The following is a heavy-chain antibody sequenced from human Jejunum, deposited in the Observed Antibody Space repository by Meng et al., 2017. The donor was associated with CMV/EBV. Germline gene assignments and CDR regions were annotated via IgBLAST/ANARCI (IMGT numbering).Heavy chain of an antibody. CDR1: GGSFSGYY. CDR3: ARCPRDDDSGYWFFDN. J-gene: IGHJ4*02. Sequence: GQLQGWGAGLLKPLETLSRTCAVYGGSFSGYYWSWSRQPPGKGLEWIGEINYRGSTDYSPSLKSRVTMSLDTSKNQFSLKLTSVTAADTAMYYCARCPRDDDSGYWFFDNWGQGTLVTVSS. D-gene: IGHD3-22*01. V-gene: IGHV4-34*01. CDR2: INYRGST.